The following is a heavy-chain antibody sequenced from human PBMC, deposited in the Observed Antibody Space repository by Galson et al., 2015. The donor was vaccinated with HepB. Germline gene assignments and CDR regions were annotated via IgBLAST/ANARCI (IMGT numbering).Heavy chain of an antibody. CDR3: ARLAAAGTGNHFNY. Sequence: CAISGDSVSSNSAAWNWIRQSPSRGLEWLGRTYYRSKWYNDYAVSVKSRITINPDTSKNQFSLQLNSVTPEDTAVYYCARLAAAGTGNHFNYWGQGTLVTVSS. D-gene: IGHD6-13*01. J-gene: IGHJ4*02. CDR2: TYYRSKWYN. CDR1: GDSVSSNSAA. V-gene: IGHV6-1*01.